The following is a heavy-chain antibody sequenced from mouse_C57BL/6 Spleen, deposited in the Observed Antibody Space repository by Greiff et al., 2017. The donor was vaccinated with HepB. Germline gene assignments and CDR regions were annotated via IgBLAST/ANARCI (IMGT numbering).Heavy chain of an antibody. J-gene: IGHJ1*03. D-gene: IGHD1-1*01. V-gene: IGHV1-76*01. CDR3: ARDTTGYFDV. Sequence: QVQLQQSGAELVRPGASVKLSCKASGYTFTDYYINWVKQRPGQGLEWIARIYPGSGNTYYNEKFKGKATLTAEKSSSTAYMQLSSLTSEDSAVYFCARDTTGYFDVWGTGTTVTVSS. CDR1: GYTFTDYY. CDR2: IYPGSGNT.